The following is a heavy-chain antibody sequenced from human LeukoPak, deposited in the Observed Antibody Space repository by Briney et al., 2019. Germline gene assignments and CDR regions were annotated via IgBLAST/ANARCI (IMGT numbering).Heavy chain of an antibody. V-gene: IGHV3-30-3*01. D-gene: IGHD3-10*01. CDR2: ISYDGSNK. Sequence: GGSLRLSCAASRFTFSSYAMHWVRQAPGKGLEWVAVISYDGSNKYYADSVKGRFTISRDNSKNTLYLQMNSLRAEDTAVYYCARDRQYYYGSGVFDYWGQGTLVTVSS. CDR1: RFTFSSYA. CDR3: ARDRQYYYGSGVFDY. J-gene: IGHJ4*02.